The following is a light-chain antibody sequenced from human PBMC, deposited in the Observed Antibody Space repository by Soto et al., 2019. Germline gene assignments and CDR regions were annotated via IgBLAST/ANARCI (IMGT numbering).Light chain of an antibody. Sequence: EIVMTQSPATLSVSPGERATLSCRASHSVNSNYLAWYQQKPGQAPRLLIYDAYNRATGIPPRFSGSGSGTDFTLTISSLEPEDSAVYYCQQRHMRPITFGQGTRLEI. CDR3: QQRHMRPIT. V-gene: IGKV3-11*01. CDR1: HSVNSNY. J-gene: IGKJ5*01. CDR2: DAY.